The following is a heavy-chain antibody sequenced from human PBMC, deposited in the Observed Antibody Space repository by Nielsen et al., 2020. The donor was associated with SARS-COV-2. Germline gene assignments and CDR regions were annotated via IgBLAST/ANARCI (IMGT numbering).Heavy chain of an antibody. Sequence: SETLSLTCAVYGGSFSGYYWSWIRQPPGKGLEWIGSIYYSGSTYYNPSLKSRVTISVDTSKNQFSLKLSSVTAADTAVYYCARRAITFGGVIAPRLDWFDPWGQGTLVTVSS. D-gene: IGHD3-16*02. J-gene: IGHJ5*02. CDR3: ARRAITFGGVIAPRLDWFDP. V-gene: IGHV4-34*01. CDR1: GGSFSGYY. CDR2: IYYSGST.